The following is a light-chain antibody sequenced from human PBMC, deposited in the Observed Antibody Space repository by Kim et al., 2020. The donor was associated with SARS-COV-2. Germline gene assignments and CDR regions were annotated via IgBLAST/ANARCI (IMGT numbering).Light chain of an antibody. V-gene: IGKV3-15*01. J-gene: IGKJ4*01. CDR2: GAS. CDR3: HQNNNWPLT. Sequence: EIVMTQSPATLSVYPGERATLSCRASQSVGSNLAWYQQKPGQAPRLLIYGASTRATGIPARFSGSGSGTEFTLTIRSLQSEDFAVYYCHQNNNWPLTFGGGTKVDIK. CDR1: QSVGSN.